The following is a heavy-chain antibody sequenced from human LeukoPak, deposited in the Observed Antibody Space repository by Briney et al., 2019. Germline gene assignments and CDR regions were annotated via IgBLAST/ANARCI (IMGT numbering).Heavy chain of an antibody. D-gene: IGHD3-10*01. CDR1: GGSISSGSYY. CDR2: IYTSGST. V-gene: IGHV4-61*02. J-gene: IGHJ5*02. Sequence: SETLSLTCTVSGGSISSGSYYWSWIRQPAGKGLEWIGRIYTSGSTNYNPSLKSRVTISVDTSKNQFSLKLSSVTAADTAVYYCARHRPWGNSRGISKRGHWFDPWGQGTLVTVSS. CDR3: ARHRPWGNSRGISKRGHWFDP.